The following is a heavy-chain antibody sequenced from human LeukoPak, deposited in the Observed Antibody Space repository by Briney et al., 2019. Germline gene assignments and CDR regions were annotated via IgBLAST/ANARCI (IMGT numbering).Heavy chain of an antibody. CDR3: ARHSDFWSGGYYYYYYMDV. CDR1: GFRFTNHW. CDR2: IYPGDSDT. J-gene: IGHJ6*03. D-gene: IGHD3-3*01. Sequence: GESLKISCQGSGFRFTNHWIGWVRQMPGKGLEWMGIIYPGDSDTRYSPSFQGQVTISADKSISTAYLQWSSLKASDTAMYYCARHSDFWSGGYYYYYYMDVWGKGTTVTVSS. V-gene: IGHV5-51*01.